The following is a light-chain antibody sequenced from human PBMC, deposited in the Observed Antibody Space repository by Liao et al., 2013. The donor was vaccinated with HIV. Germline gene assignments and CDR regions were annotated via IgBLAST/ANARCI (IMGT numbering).Light chain of an antibody. J-gene: IGLJ1*01. V-gene: IGLV3-1*01. CDR3: QVWDSRSDPSYV. CDR1: KLGDKY. CDR2: EDT. Sequence: SYELTQPPSVSVSPGQTASITCSGDKLGDKYASWYQQKPGQSPVLVIYEDTKRPSGIPGRFSGSNSENPATLTISWVEAGDEADYYCQVWDSRSDPSYVFGTGTKVNRP.